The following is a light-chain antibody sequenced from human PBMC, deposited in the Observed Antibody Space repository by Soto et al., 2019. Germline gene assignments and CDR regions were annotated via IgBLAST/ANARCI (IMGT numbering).Light chain of an antibody. CDR2: EVS. CDR1: TSDVGGHNF. J-gene: IGLJ2*01. Sequence: QSALTQPASVSGSPGQSITISCTGTTSDVGGHNFVSWYQQHPGKAPKLMIYEVSTRPSGVSNRFSASKSGNTASLTISGLQAEDEADYYCSSYAGSNNLHVLFGGGTKLTVL. V-gene: IGLV2-14*01. CDR3: SSYAGSNNLHVL.